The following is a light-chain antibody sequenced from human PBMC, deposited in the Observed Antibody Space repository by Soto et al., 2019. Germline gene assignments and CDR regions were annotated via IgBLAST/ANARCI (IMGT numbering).Light chain of an antibody. CDR1: QDIYNF. V-gene: IGKV1-33*01. CDR3: QQYDTLPRYT. CDR2: DAS. J-gene: IGKJ2*01. Sequence: DIQMTQSPSSLSASVGDRVTITCQASQDIYNFLNWYQQKPGQAPKLLIFDASNLETGVPSRFSASGSGTDFTFTISSLQPEEFATYYCQQYDTLPRYTFGQGKKVE.